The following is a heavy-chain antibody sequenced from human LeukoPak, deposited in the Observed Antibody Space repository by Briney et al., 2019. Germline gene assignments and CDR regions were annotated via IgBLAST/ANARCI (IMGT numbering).Heavy chain of an antibody. D-gene: IGHD2-2*02. Sequence: ASVKVSCKASGYTFTSYAMNWVRQAPGQGLEWMGWINTNTGNPTYAQGFTGRFVFSLDTSVSTAYLQISSLKAEDTAVYYCARFKVPAAIKGPHDAFDIWGQGTMVTVSS. J-gene: IGHJ3*02. CDR1: GYTFTSYA. CDR3: ARFKVPAAIKGPHDAFDI. CDR2: INTNTGNP. V-gene: IGHV7-4-1*02.